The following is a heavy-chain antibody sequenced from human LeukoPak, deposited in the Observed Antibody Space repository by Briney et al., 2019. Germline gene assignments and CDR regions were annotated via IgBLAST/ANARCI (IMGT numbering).Heavy chain of an antibody. CDR3: ARDNKVDYDFWSGYSNGDYFDY. CDR1: GYTLTSYG. CDR2: ISAYNGNT. D-gene: IGHD3-3*01. V-gene: IGHV1-18*01. Sequence: ASVKVSCKASGYTLTSYGISWVRQAPGQGLEWMGWISAYNGNTNYAQKLQGRVTMTTDTSTSTAYMELRSLRSDDTAVYYCARDNKVDYDFWSGYSNGDYFDYWGQGTLVTVSS. J-gene: IGHJ4*02.